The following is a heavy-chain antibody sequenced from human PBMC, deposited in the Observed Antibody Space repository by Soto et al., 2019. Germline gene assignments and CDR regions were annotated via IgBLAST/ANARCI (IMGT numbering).Heavy chain of an antibody. J-gene: IGHJ4*02. CDR2: TYYRSKWHN. CDR1: WDSVSSNSAA. CDR3: AGQHQWLDS. Sequence: SETLSLTCAISWDSVSSNSAAWNWIRQSPSRGLEWLGRTYYRSKWHNDFAVSVRSRITIKPDTSKNQFSLQLNSVTPEDTAVYYCAGQHQWLDSWGQGTLVTVSS. V-gene: IGHV6-1*01. D-gene: IGHD6-19*01.